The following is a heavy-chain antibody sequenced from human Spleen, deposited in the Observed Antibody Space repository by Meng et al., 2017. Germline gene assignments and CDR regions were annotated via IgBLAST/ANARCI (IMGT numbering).Heavy chain of an antibody. D-gene: IGHD2-15*01. J-gene: IGHJ4*02. V-gene: IGHV3-7*01. CDR2: IKQDGSEK. Sequence: GESLKISCAASGFTFSSYWMSWVCQAPGKGLEWVANIKQDGSEKYYVDSVKGRFTISRDNAKNSLYLQMNSLRAEDTAVYYCARVLSCSGGSCYHIDYWGQGTLVTVSS. CDR3: ARVLSCSGGSCYHIDY. CDR1: GFTFSSYW.